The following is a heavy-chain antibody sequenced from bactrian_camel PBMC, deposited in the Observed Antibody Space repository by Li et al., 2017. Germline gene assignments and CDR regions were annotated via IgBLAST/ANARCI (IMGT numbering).Heavy chain of an antibody. CDR3: AARVCYYGTSIVFSSSSYTY. D-gene: IGHD6*01. CDR1: GHSRGSNC. J-gene: IGHJ4*01. CDR2: FHSQGRT. Sequence: DVQLVESGGGSMQAGGPLRLSCKVSGHSRGSNCVGWFRQAPGQGREGIAGFHSQGRTRYTDAVKGRFTVSKDNTKNTVYLQMNSLKPDDTDMYYCAARVCYYGTSIVFSSSSYTYWGQGTQVTVS. V-gene: IGHV3S10*01.